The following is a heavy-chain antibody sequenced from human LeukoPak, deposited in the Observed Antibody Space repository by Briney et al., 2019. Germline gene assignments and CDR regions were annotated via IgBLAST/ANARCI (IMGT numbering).Heavy chain of an antibody. CDR2: IRSKNNGGTS. D-gene: IGHD5-12*01. Sequence: GGSLRLSCAASGFAFTNAGMSWVGRAPGRGLEWVGRIRSKNNGGTSDYAAPVRGRFSISRDDSKSTLYLQMNSLKTEDTAVYYCTTAPGYRGLYSFDYWGQGTLVTVSS. CDR1: GFAFTNAG. V-gene: IGHV3-15*01. CDR3: TTAPGYRGLYSFDY. J-gene: IGHJ4*02.